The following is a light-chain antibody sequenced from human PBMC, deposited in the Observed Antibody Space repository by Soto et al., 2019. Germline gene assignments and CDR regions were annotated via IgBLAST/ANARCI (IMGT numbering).Light chain of an antibody. J-gene: IGKJ1*01. CDR2: AAS. CDR1: QNILSN. V-gene: IGKV3-15*01. CDR3: QQYDNWWT. Sequence: EIVLTQSPGTLSLSPGERATLSCRASQNILSNLAWYQQKPGQAPRVLIYAASTRATGIPDRFSGSGSGTEFTLTISSLHSEDFGVYYCQQYDNWWTFGQGTKVDIK.